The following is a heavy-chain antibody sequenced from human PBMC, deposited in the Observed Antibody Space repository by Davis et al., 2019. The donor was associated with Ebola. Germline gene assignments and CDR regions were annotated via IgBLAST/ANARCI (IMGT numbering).Heavy chain of an antibody. J-gene: IGHJ2*01. CDR3: ARRRYCSSTSCYNWYFDL. V-gene: IGHV5-51*01. CDR2: IYPGDSDT. D-gene: IGHD2-2*02. Sequence: GESLKISCKGSGYSFTSYWIGWVRQMPGKGLEWMGIIYPGDSDTRYSPSFQGQVTLSADKSISTAYLQWSSLKASDTAMYYCARRRYCSSTSCYNWYFDLWGRGTLVTVSS. CDR1: GYSFTSYW.